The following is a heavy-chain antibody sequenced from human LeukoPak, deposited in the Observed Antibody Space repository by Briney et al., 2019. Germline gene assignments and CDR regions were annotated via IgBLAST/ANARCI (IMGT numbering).Heavy chain of an antibody. J-gene: IGHJ4*02. Sequence: PGGSLRLSCAASGFTLSSNYMSSVRQAPGKGLERVSVIYSGGSTYYADSVKGLFIISRDNSKNTLYLQMNSLSAEDTAVYYCARAGQYYFDYWGQGTLVTVSS. D-gene: IGHD4-11*01. CDR2: IYSGGST. V-gene: IGHV3-53*01. CDR3: ARAGQYYFDY. CDR1: GFTLSSNY.